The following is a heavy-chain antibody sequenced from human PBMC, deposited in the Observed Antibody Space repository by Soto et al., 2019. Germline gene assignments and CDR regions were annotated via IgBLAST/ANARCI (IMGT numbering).Heavy chain of an antibody. D-gene: IGHD6-13*01. Sequence: ASVKVSCKASGYTFTSYGISWVRQAPGQGLEWMGWISAYNGNTNYAQKLQGRVTMTTDTSTSTAYMELRSLRSDDTAVYYCARDPKGDSSSWYGYYYYYGMDVWGQGTTVTVSS. CDR3: ARDPKGDSSSWYGYYYYYGMDV. CDR1: GYTFTSYG. J-gene: IGHJ6*02. V-gene: IGHV1-18*01. CDR2: ISAYNGNT.